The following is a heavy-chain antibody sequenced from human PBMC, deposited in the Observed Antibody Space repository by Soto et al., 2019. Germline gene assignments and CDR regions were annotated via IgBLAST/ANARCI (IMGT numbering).Heavy chain of an antibody. CDR3: ARPGATFCGGACYSDY. V-gene: IGHV1-8*02. D-gene: IGHD2-21*02. CDR2: MNPNSGDT. J-gene: IGHJ4*02. CDR1: GYTFTNFD. Sequence: QVQLVQSGAEVKRPGASVKVSCKASGYTFTNFDLNWVRQAPGQGLEWMGWMNPNSGDTGYAHKFQGRVTMTRGTSINTAYMALSSLKSEDTAVYFCARPGATFCGGACYSDYWGQGTLVIVSS.